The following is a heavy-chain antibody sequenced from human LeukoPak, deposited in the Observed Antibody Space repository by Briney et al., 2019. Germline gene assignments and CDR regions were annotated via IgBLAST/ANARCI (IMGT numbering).Heavy chain of an antibody. CDR3: ARDRELHNAFDI. Sequence: GASVKVSCKASGYTFTSYYMHWVRQAPGQGLEWMGIINPSGGSTSYAQKFQGRVTMTRDMSTSTVYMELSSLRSEDTAVYYCARDRELHNAFDIWGQGTMATVSS. J-gene: IGHJ3*02. D-gene: IGHD1-26*01. CDR1: GYTFTSYY. CDR2: INPSGGST. V-gene: IGHV1-46*01.